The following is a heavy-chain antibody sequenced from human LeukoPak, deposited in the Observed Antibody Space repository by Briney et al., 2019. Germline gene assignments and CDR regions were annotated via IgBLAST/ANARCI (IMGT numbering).Heavy chain of an antibody. V-gene: IGHV4-39*01. D-gene: IGHD2-2*01. CDR2: IYYSGST. Sequence: RTSETLSLTCTVSGGSISSSSYYWGWIRQPPGKGLEWIGSIYYSGSTYYNPSLKSRVTISVDTSKNQFSLKLSSVTAADTAVYYCARHCSSTSCYLDYWGQGTLVTVSS. J-gene: IGHJ4*02. CDR1: GGSISSSSYY. CDR3: ARHCSSTSCYLDY.